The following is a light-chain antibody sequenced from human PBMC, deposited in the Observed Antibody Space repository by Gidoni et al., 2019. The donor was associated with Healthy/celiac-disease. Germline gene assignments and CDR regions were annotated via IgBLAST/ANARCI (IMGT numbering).Light chain of an antibody. J-gene: IGLJ2*01. V-gene: IGLV3-19*01. CDR1: SLRSYY. CDR3: NSRDSSGNHLR. CDR2: GKN. Sequence: SSELTQDPAVSVALGQTVRIKCQGDSLRSYYASWYQQKPGQAPVLVIYGKNNRPSGIPDRFSGSSSGNTASLTITGAQAEDEADYYCNSRDSSGNHLRFGGGTKLTVL.